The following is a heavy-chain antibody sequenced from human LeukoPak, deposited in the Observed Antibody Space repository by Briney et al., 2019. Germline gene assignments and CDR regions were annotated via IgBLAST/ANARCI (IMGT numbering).Heavy chain of an antibody. Sequence: SETLSLTCTVSGASISGSGYYWGWIRQPPGKGLEWIGNIYDSGSTYYNASLQSRVTISIDTSKNQFSLRLSSVTAADTAMYYCAKSGGYGLIDYWGQGTLVTVSS. D-gene: IGHD1-26*01. CDR2: IYDSGST. CDR1: GASISGSGYY. V-gene: IGHV4-39*01. J-gene: IGHJ4*02. CDR3: AKSGGYGLIDY.